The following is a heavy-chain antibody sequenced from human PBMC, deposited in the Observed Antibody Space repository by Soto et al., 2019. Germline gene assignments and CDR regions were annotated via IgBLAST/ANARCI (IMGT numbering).Heavy chain of an antibody. CDR1: GGSISSSSYY. J-gene: IGHJ4*02. Sequence: SETLSLTCTVSGGSISSSSYYWGWIRQPPGKGLEWIGSIYYSGSTYYNPSLKSRVTISVDTSKNQFSLKLSSVTAADTAVYYCARLDPKYSSSWAYFDYWGQGTLVTVSS. V-gene: IGHV4-39*01. CDR3: ARLDPKYSSSWAYFDY. D-gene: IGHD6-13*01. CDR2: IYYSGST.